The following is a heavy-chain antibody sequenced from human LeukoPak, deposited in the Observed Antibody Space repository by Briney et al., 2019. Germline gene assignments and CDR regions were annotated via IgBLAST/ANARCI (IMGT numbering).Heavy chain of an antibody. V-gene: IGHV3-48*01. J-gene: IGHJ4*02. D-gene: IGHD4-17*01. CDR1: GFTFVSHG. CDR2: ISPGSTTI. CDR3: ARVRGPTVTTMYFDY. Sequence: GGSLRLSCAASGFTFVSHGMIWVRQAPGKGLEWLSYISPGSTTINSADSVKDRFTTSRDKAKSSLFLQMNSLRAEDTAVYYCARVRGPTVTTMYFDYWGQGALVNVPS.